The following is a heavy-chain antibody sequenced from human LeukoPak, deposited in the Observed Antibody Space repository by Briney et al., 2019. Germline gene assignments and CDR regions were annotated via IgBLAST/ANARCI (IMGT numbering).Heavy chain of an antibody. V-gene: IGHV4-59*01. CDR3: ARVRASITIHHDAFDI. Sequence: PSETLSLTCTVSGGSFSSYYWSWIRQPPGKGLEWIGYVFYNGNTNYNPSLKSRLTISVDTSKKQFSLKLTSVTAADTAVYYCARVRASITIHHDAFDIWGQGTMVTVSS. J-gene: IGHJ3*02. D-gene: IGHD3-3*01. CDR2: VFYNGNT. CDR1: GGSFSSYY.